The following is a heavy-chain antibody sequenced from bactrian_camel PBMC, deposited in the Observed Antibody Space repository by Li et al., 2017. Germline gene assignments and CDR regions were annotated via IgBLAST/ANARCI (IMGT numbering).Heavy chain of an antibody. V-gene: IGHV3S1*01. CDR1: TSTFRSAC. Sequence: QVQMVESGGGSVQAGGSLKLSCAASTSTFRSACMGWIRQALGKEREGVASVYTAGGSTYYVDSVKGRFTISQDTAKKTLYLQMNNLKSEDTALYFCATLSCRRGIASMTPLHNQWGQGTQVTVS. CDR2: VYTAGGST. D-gene: IGHD4*01. J-gene: IGHJ4*01. CDR3: ATLSCRRGIASMTPLHNQ.